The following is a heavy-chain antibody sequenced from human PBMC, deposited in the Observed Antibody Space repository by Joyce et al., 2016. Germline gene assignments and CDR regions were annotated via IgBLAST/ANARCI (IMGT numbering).Heavy chain of an antibody. CDR3: AKFPCSSTSCYGEIDY. Sequence: VQLLESGGGLVQPGGSLRLSCAASGLTLMNFAMSWGRQAPGKGLEWVSALSDSGATTYSADSVKGRFTISRDNSKNTLYLQMNSLRAEDTAVYYCAKFPCSSTSCYGEIDYWGQGTLVTVSS. V-gene: IGHV3-23*01. D-gene: IGHD2-2*01. J-gene: IGHJ4*02. CDR1: GLTLMNFA. CDR2: LSDSGATT.